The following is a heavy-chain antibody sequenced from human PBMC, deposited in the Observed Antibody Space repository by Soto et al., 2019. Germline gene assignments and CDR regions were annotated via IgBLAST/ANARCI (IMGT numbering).Heavy chain of an antibody. D-gene: IGHD2-2*01. CDR1: GGTFSSYA. Sequence: QVQLVQSGAEVKKPGSSVKVSCKASGGTFSSYAISWVRQAPGQGLEWMGGIIPIFGTANYAQKFQGRVTITADESMSTAYMELGSLRSEDTAVYYCVREMGRSYCSSTSCYSLGWFDPWGQGTLVTVSS. J-gene: IGHJ5*02. V-gene: IGHV1-69*01. CDR2: IIPIFGTA. CDR3: VREMGRSYCSSTSCYSLGWFDP.